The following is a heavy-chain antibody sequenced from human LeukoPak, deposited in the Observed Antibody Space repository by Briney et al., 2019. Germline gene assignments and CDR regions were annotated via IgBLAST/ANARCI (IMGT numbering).Heavy chain of an antibody. V-gene: IGHV3-30*18. D-gene: IGHD3-10*01. J-gene: IGHJ5*02. CDR1: GFTFSDYS. CDR2: ISYEGGTQ. Sequence: GGSLRLSCTASGFTFSDYSMNWFRQAPGKGLEWVAVISYEGGTQHYADSVKGRFIISRDNPRNTLYLQMNILRTEDTAVYYCAKEGTPHVSTWYDLWGQGTQVIVSS. CDR3: AKEGTPHVSTWYDL.